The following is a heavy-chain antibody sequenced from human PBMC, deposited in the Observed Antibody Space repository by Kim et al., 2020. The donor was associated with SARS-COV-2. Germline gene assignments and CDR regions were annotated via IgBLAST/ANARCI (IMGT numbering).Heavy chain of an antibody. Sequence: GGSLRLSCAASGFTFSGYNMNWVRQAPGKGLEWVSYISGGGTTTNYADSVKGRFTISRDNAKNSLYLQMRSLRDDDTSVYFCARGGPVTGYDYWGQGTLVTVSS. CDR2: ISGGGTTT. V-gene: IGHV3-48*02. CDR1: GFTFSGYN. CDR3: ARGGPVTGYDY. J-gene: IGHJ4*02. D-gene: IGHD3-9*01.